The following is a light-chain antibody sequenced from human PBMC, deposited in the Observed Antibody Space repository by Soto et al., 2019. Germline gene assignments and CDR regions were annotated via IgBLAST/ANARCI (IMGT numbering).Light chain of an antibody. CDR1: QSVGSY. J-gene: IGKJ1*01. V-gene: IGKV1-39*01. Sequence: DIQMTQSPSSLSASVGDRVTITCRASQSVGSYLSWYQHRPGEDPKLLIYAASSLQSGVPSRFSVSGSGTDFTLTISSLQPEDFATYSCQQNYNAPPTFGQGTQVAIK. CDR2: AAS. CDR3: QQNYNAPPT.